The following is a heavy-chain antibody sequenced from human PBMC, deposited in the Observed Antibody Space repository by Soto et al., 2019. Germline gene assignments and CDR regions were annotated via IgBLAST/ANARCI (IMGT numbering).Heavy chain of an antibody. D-gene: IGHD1-26*01. J-gene: IGHJ4*02. CDR3: ARGGSPLVGATGLFDS. Sequence: GSLRLACVASGVTFSTYWMHWVRQAPGKGLVRISRIKNDGSTTTYADSVKGRFTISRDNAKSTLYLQMNSLRVEDTAVYYCARGGSPLVGATGLFDSWGLGTLVTVSS. CDR1: GVTFSTYW. CDR2: IKNDGSTT. V-gene: IGHV3-74*01.